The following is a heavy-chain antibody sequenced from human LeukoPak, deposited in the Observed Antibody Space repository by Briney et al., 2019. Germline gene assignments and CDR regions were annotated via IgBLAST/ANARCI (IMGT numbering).Heavy chain of an antibody. CDR1: AFTFSTYS. D-gene: IGHD4-17*01. J-gene: IGHJ6*02. CDR2: ITSSSSYI. V-gene: IGHV3-21*01. CDR3: ARGTTDYIGMDV. Sequence: GGSLRLSCTASAFTFSTYSMNWVRQAPGKGLEWVSSITSSSSYIHYADSVKGRFTISRDNAQNSLYLQMNSLRADDTAVYYCARGTTDYIGMDVWGQGTTVTVSS.